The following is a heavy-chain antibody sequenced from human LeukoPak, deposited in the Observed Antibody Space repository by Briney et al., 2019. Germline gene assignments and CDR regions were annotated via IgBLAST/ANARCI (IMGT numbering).Heavy chain of an antibody. D-gene: IGHD6-13*01. V-gene: IGHV1-69*13. Sequence: GASVKVSCKASGGTFSSYAISWVRQAPGQGLEWMGGIIPIFGTANYAQKFQGRVMITADESTSTAYMELSSLRSEDTAVYYCARDLPGPVRQYSSSPNWFDPWGQGTLVTVSS. CDR2: IIPIFGTA. CDR1: GGTFSSYA. CDR3: ARDLPGPVRQYSSSPNWFDP. J-gene: IGHJ5*02.